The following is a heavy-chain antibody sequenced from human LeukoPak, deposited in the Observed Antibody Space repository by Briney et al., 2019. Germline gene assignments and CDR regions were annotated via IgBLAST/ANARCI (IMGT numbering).Heavy chain of an antibody. D-gene: IGHD3-22*01. CDR2: ISWNSGSI. CDR3: ARVIDYYDNWFDP. CDR1: GFTFDDYA. Sequence: GRSLRLSCAASGFTFDDYAMHWVRQGPGKGLEWVSGISWNSGSIGYADSVKGRFTISRDNAKNSLYLQMNSLRAEDTAVYYCARVIDYYDNWFDPWGQGTLVTVSS. J-gene: IGHJ5*02. V-gene: IGHV3-9*01.